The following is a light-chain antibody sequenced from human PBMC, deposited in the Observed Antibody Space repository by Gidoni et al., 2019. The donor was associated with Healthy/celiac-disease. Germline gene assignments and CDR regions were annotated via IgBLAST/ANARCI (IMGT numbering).Light chain of an antibody. J-gene: IGLJ2*01. V-gene: IGLV3-1*01. CDR3: QAWDSSTEVV. CDR2: QDS. CDR1: KLGDKY. Sequence: SYELTQPPSVSVSPGQTASITCSGEKLGDKYACWSQQKPGQSPVPVIYQDSKRPSGIPERFSGSNSGNTATLTISGTQAMDEADYYCQAWDSSTEVVFGGGTKLTVL.